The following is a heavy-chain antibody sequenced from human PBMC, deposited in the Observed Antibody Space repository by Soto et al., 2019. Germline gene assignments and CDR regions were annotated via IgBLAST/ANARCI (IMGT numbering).Heavy chain of an antibody. D-gene: IGHD6-25*01. J-gene: IGHJ4*02. CDR2: IKQDGGDI. V-gene: IGHV3-7*01. CDR3: ARERRGVAATYYYFDY. Sequence: GGSLRLSCAVSGLTFRSYYMSWVRQAPGKGLEWVANIKQDGGDIHYVDSVKGRFTISRDNAKNSLYLQMNSLRAEDTAVYYCARERRGVAATYYYFDYWGQGTQVTVSS. CDR1: GLTFRSYY.